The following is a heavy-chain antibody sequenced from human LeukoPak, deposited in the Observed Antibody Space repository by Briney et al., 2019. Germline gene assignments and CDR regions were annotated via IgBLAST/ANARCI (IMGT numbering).Heavy chain of an antibody. Sequence: ASVKVSCKASGGTFSSYAISWVRQAPGQGLEWMGGIIPIFGTANYAQKFQGRVTITADESTSTAYMELSSLRSEDTAVCYCTRDGLGLVRMVSVGAYADYWGQGTLVTVSS. D-gene: IGHD2-2*01. J-gene: IGHJ4*02. CDR2: IIPIFGTA. V-gene: IGHV1-69*13. CDR3: TRDGLGLVRMVSVGAYADY. CDR1: GGTFSSYA.